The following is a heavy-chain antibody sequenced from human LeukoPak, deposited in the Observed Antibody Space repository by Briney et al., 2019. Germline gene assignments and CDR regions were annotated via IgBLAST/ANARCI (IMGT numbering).Heavy chain of an antibody. V-gene: IGHV3-23*01. J-gene: IGHJ4*02. D-gene: IGHD4-11*01. CDR2: ISGSGGST. Sequence: GGSVRLSCAASGFTFSSYAMSWVRQAPGKGLEWVSAISGSGGSTYYADSVKGRFTISRDNSKNTLYLQMNSLRAEDTAVYHCAKDHRDYSNYADYWGQGTLVIVSS. CDR1: GFTFSSYA. CDR3: AKDHRDYSNYADY.